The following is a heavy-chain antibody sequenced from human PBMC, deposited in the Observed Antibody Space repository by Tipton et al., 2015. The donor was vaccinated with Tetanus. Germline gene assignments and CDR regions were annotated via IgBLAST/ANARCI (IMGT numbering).Heavy chain of an antibody. J-gene: IGHJ6*02. CDR2: IYSPGTT. CDR1: GGSITSGAYL. V-gene: IGHV4-31*11. CDR3: ARDGGNYFYYGMNV. Sequence: TLSLTCAVSGGSITSGAYLWGWIRQPPGKGLEWIGYIYSPGTTSYAPSLRGRATISFDSVKNHFSLSLSSVTAADTAMYYCARDGGNYFYYGMNVWGQGAAVTVSS.